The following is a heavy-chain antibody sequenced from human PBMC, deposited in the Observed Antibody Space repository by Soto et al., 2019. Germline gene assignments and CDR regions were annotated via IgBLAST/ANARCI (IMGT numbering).Heavy chain of an antibody. CDR3: ASERGILTGYLYYGMDV. CDR1: GGSISSSSYY. V-gene: IGHV4-39*01. D-gene: IGHD3-9*01. J-gene: IGHJ6*02. CDR2: IYYSGST. Sequence: SETLSLTCTVSGGSISSSSYYWGWTRQPPGKGLEWIGSIYYSGSTYYNPSLKSRVTISVDTSKNQFSLKLSSVTAADTAVYYCASERGILTGYLYYGMDVWGQGTTVTVSS.